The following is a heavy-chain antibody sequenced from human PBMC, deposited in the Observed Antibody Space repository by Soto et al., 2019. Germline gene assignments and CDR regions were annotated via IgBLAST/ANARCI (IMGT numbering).Heavy chain of an antibody. CDR1: EFTFRDYA. D-gene: IGHD3-16*01. J-gene: IGHJ3*01. CDR2: AEGDGGGK. CDR3: AKDYVSRNGVYDPFDL. V-gene: IGHV3-23*01. Sequence: GGSLRLSCASSEFTFRDYAMNWVRQAPGKGLEWVAAAEGDGGGKYSDSVKGRFTVSRDNSKNILFLQMDSLRAEDTALYYCAKDYVSRNGVYDPFDLWGQGTMVTVSS.